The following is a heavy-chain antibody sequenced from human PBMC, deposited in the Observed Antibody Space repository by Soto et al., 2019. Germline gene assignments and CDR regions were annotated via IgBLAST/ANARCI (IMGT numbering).Heavy chain of an antibody. J-gene: IGHJ5*02. Sequence: QVQLQQWGAGLLKPSETLSLTCAVYGGSFSGYYWSWIRQPPGKGLGWIGEINHSGSTNYNPSLKSRVTLSVDTSKNQFSLKLSSVTAADTAVYYCAREVVVVVAVLYNWFDPWGQGTLVTVSS. D-gene: IGHD2-15*01. CDR3: AREVVVVVAVLYNWFDP. CDR2: INHSGST. CDR1: GGSFSGYY. V-gene: IGHV4-34*01.